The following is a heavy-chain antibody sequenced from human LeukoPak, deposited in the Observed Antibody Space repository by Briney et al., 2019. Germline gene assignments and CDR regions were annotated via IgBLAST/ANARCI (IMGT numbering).Heavy chain of an antibody. Sequence: GGSLRLSCAASGFTFSSYAMSWVRQAPGKGLEWVSAISGSGGSTYYADSVKGRFTISRDNSKNTLYLQMNSLRAEDTAVYYCARDVFDSGAFDIWGQGTMVTVSS. D-gene: IGHD3-9*01. V-gene: IGHV3-23*01. CDR3: ARDVFDSGAFDI. CDR2: ISGSGGST. CDR1: GFTFSSYA. J-gene: IGHJ3*02.